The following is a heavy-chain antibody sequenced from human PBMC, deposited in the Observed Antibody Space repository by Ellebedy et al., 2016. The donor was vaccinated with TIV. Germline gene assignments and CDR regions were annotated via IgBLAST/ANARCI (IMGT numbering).Heavy chain of an antibody. D-gene: IGHD1-7*01. CDR3: TKDGSGTINF. J-gene: IGHJ4*02. V-gene: IGHV3-7*01. Sequence: LSLPCAVSGFPLRPSWMRWVSPAPGQGMAWVANMNGDGSYRSYVDSVEGRFTISRNNTMHSLYLQMNSLRADDTAVYYCTKDGSGTINFWGQGTLVTVSS. CDR1: GFPLRPSW. CDR2: MNGDGSYR.